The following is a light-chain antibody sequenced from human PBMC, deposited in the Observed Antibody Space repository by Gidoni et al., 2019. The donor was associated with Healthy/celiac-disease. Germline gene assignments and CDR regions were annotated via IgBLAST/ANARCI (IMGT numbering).Light chain of an antibody. V-gene: IGLV1-51*01. CDR2: DNN. J-gene: IGLJ2*01. Sequence: QSVLTQPPSVSAAPGHKVTISCSGSSSNIGNNYVSWYQQLPGTAPKLLIYDNNKRPSGNPDRFSGSKSGTSATLGITGLQTGDEADYYCGTWDSSLSALVFGGGTKLTVL. CDR3: GTWDSSLSALV. CDR1: SSNIGNNY.